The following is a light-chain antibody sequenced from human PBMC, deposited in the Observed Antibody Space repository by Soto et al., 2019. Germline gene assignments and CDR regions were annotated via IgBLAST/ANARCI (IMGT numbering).Light chain of an antibody. J-gene: IGKJ4*01. CDR2: AAS. CDR3: QQSYSTPLT. CDR1: QSISSY. V-gene: IGKV1-39*01. Sequence: DIXMTQSPSSLSAXXXXRVTITCRASQSISSYLNWYQQKPGKAPKLLIYAASSLQSGVPSRFSGSGSGTDFTLTISSLQPEDFATYSCQQSYSTPLTFGGGTKVEIK.